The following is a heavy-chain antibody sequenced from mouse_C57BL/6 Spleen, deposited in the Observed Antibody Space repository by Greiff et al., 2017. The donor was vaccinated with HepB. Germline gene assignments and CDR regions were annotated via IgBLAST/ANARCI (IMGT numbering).Heavy chain of an antibody. CDR1: GFTFSDYG. V-gene: IGHV5-17*01. J-gene: IGHJ4*01. Sequence: EVKLQESGGGLVKPGGSPKLSCAASGFTFSDYGMHWVRQAPEKGLEWVAYISSGSSTIYYADTVKGRFTISRDNAKNTLFLQMTSLRSEDTAMYYCAREDHYYAMDYWGQGTSVTVSS. CDR3: AREDHYYAMDY. CDR2: ISSGSSTI.